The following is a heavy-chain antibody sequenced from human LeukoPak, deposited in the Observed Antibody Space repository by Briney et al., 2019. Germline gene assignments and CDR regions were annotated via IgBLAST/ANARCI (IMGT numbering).Heavy chain of an antibody. J-gene: IGHJ6*03. CDR3: ARVPGSDLWSGHNYYYYMDV. CDR2: ISSSSSTI. Sequence: GGSLRLSCAASGFTFSSYSMNWVRQAPGKGLEWVSYISSSSSTIYYADSVKGRFTISRDNAKNSLYLQMNSLRAEDTAVYYCARVPGSDLWSGHNYYYYMDVWGKGTTVTVSS. V-gene: IGHV3-48*01. D-gene: IGHD3-3*01. CDR1: GFTFSSYS.